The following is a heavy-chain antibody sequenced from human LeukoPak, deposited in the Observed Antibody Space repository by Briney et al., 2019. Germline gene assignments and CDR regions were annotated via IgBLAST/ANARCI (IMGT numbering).Heavy chain of an antibody. CDR1: GGSINSYY. D-gene: IGHD3-10*01. V-gene: IGHV4-59*08. CDR2: IYYSGST. Sequence: SETLSLTCTVSGGSINSYYWSWIRQPPGKGLEWIGYIYYSGSTNYNPSLKSRVTISIDTSKYQFSLKLSSLTAADTAVYYWARIPVYYSSGSYHFDLWGRGILVTVSS. CDR3: ARIPVYYSSGSYHFDL. J-gene: IGHJ2*01.